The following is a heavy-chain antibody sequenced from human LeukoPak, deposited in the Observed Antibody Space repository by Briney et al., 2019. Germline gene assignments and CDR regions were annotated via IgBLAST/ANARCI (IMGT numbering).Heavy chain of an antibody. CDR3: AKVPYYGGNSEAAFGI. Sequence: PGGSLRLSCAASGFTFSSYAMSWVRQAPGKGLEWVSAISGSGGSTYYADSVKGRFTISRDNSKNTLYLQMNSLRAEDTAVYYCAKVPYYGGNSEAAFGIWGQGTMVTVSS. D-gene: IGHD4-23*01. CDR2: ISGSGGST. J-gene: IGHJ3*02. CDR1: GFTFSSYA. V-gene: IGHV3-23*01.